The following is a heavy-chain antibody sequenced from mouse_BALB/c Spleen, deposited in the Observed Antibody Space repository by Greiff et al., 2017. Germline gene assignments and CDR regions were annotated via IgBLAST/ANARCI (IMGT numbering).Heavy chain of an antibody. CDR2: ISYSGST. J-gene: IGHJ3*01. CDR3: ARSYDYPWFAY. Sequence: ESGPGLVKPSQSLSLTCTVTGYSITSDYAWNWIRQFPGNKLEWMGYISYSGSTSYNPSLKSRISITRDTSKNQFFLQLNSVTTEDTATYYCARSYDYPWFAYWGQGTLVTVSA. V-gene: IGHV3-2*02. CDR1: GYSITSDYA. D-gene: IGHD2-4*01.